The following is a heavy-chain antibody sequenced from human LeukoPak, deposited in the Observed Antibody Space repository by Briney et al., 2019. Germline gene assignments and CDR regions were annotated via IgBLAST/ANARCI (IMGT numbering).Heavy chain of an antibody. CDR1: GFTFSSYW. D-gene: IGHD5-18*01. Sequence: PGGSLRLSCAASGFTFSSYWMSWVRQAPGKGLEWVANIKQDGSEKYYVDSVKGRFTISGDNAKNSLYLQMNSLRAEDTAVYYCASLPRDVDTAMVDYMDVWGKGTTVTVSS. CDR3: ASLPRDVDTAMVDYMDV. CDR2: IKQDGSEK. J-gene: IGHJ6*03. V-gene: IGHV3-7*01.